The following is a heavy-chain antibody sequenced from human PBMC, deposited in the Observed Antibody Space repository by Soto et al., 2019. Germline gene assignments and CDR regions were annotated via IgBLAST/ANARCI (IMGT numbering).Heavy chain of an antibody. CDR3: ATAGNYDSSGREG. Sequence: ASVKVSCPAFGFIFNNYAISWVRQAPGQGLEWMGWISANSGNTNYAQKLQGRVTMTTDTSTSTAYMELRSLRSDDTAVYYGATAGNYDSSGREGWGQGTLVTVAS. D-gene: IGHD3-22*01. V-gene: IGHV1-18*04. CDR1: GFIFNNYA. CDR2: ISANSGNT. J-gene: IGHJ4*02.